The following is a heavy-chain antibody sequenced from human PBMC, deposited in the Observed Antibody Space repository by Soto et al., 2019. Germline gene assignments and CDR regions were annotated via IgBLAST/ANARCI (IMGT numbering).Heavy chain of an antibody. Sequence: PGGSLRLSCAASGFTFSSYAMSWVRQAPGKGLEWVSAISGSGGSTYYADSVKGRFTISRDNSKNTLYLQMNSLRAEDTAVYYCASYSAAAAGSLKGLEDYFDYWGQGTLVTVSS. CDR1: GFTFSSYA. D-gene: IGHD6-13*01. V-gene: IGHV3-23*01. CDR3: ASYSAAAAGSLKGLEDYFDY. CDR2: ISGSGGST. J-gene: IGHJ4*02.